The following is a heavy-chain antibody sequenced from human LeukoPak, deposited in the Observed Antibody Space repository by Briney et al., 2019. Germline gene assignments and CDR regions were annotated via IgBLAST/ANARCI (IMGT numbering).Heavy chain of an antibody. Sequence: SETLSLTCTVSGGSIRSSTFNWGWIRQPPGRGLEWIGSIHYTGTTFYNPSLKSRVTISVDTSKNQLSLKLSSVTAADTAVYYCARATLGYCSGGSCYKDWYFDLWGRGTLVTVSS. CDR3: ARATLGYCSGGSCYKDWYFDL. CDR2: IHYTGTT. J-gene: IGHJ2*01. V-gene: IGHV4-39*07. D-gene: IGHD2-15*01. CDR1: GGSIRSSTFN.